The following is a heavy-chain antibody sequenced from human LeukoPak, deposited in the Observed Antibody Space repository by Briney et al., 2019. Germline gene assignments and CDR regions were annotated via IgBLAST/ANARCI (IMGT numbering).Heavy chain of an antibody. Sequence: GGSLRLSCAASGFAFSSYAMSWVRQAPGKGLEWVSAISGSGGSTYYADSVKGRFTMSRDNSKNTVYLRMNSLRAEDTAIYYCAKEIFTSGYSDAFDIWGQGTLVTVSS. CDR2: ISGSGGST. J-gene: IGHJ3*02. CDR3: AKEIFTSGYSDAFDI. CDR1: GFAFSSYA. D-gene: IGHD3-22*01. V-gene: IGHV3-23*01.